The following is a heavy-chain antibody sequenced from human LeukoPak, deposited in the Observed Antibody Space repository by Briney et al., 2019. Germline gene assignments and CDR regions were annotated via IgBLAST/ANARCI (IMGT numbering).Heavy chain of an antibody. CDR2: ISSSGGSR. D-gene: IGHD3-10*01. CDR3: ARAGSFRFDY. J-gene: IGHJ4*02. CDR1: GFTFSRYS. V-gene: IGHV3-21*01. Sequence: PGGSLRLSCVASGFTFSRYSMNWVRQAPGRGLEWVSSISSSGGSRYYADSVKGRFAISRDDAKNTLYLQMNDLRAEDTAVYYCARAGSFRFDYWGQGTLVTVSS.